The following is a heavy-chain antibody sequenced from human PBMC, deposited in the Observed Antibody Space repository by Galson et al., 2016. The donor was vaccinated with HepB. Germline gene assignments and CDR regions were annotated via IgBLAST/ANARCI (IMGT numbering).Heavy chain of an antibody. CDR3: AREKEHYESSGYLSELYCFDY. Sequence: QSGAEVKKPGASVKVSCKASGYTFTSYGISWVRQAPGQGLEWMGWISAYNGNTNYAQKLQGRVTMTTDTSTSTAYIELRSLRSDDTAVYYCAREKEHYESSGYLSELYCFDYWGQGTLVTVSS. CDR2: ISAYNGNT. J-gene: IGHJ4*02. V-gene: IGHV1-18*01. D-gene: IGHD3-22*01. CDR1: GYTFTSYG.